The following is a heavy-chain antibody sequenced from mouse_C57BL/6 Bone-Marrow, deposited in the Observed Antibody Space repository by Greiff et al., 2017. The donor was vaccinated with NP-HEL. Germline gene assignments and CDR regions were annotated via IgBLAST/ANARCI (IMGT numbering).Heavy chain of an antibody. CDR3: VRQGEDGYYDWYFDV. V-gene: IGHV10-1*01. CDR2: IRSKSNNYAT. CDR1: GFSFNTYA. J-gene: IGHJ1*03. D-gene: IGHD2-3*01. Sequence: EVHLVESGGGLVQPKGSLKLSCAASGFSFNTYAMNWVRQAPGKGLEWVARIRSKSNNYATYYADSVKDRFTISRDDSESMLYLQMNNLKTEDTAMYYCVRQGEDGYYDWYFDVWGTGTTVTVSS.